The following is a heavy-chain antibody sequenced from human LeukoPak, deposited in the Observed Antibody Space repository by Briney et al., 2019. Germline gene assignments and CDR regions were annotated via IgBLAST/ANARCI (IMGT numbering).Heavy chain of an antibody. CDR1: GFTFSSYG. Sequence: GGSLRLSCAASGFTFSSYGMSWVRQAPGKGPEWVSVIYNSGDGTTYADSVKGRFILSRDNSKNTVYLQMNSLRDEDTAVYYCAREKGRGVISPYFDYWGHGVLVTVSS. J-gene: IGHJ4*01. D-gene: IGHD3-10*01. CDR2: IYNSGDGT. CDR3: AREKGRGVISPYFDY. V-gene: IGHV3-23*03.